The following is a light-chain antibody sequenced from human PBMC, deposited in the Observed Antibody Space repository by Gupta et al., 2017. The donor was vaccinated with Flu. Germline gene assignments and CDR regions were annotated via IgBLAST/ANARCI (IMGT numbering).Light chain of an antibody. Sequence: ITITYTVTSGEIGDDKYFCWYHPYPGKAHKLIIYEVTNRTARVASRFSGSKSGNTASLTISVRQEEDAAEYFCSTDATTDNLVFGSGTTVTV. V-gene: IGLV2-14*01. J-gene: IGLJ1*01. CDR2: EVT. CDR3: STDATTDNLV. CDR1: SGEIGDDKY.